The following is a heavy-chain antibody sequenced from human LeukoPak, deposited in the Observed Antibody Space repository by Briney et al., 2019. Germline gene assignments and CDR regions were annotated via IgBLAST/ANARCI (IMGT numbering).Heavy chain of an antibody. CDR3: IRLSGPLDDY. V-gene: IGHV3-7*03. CDR1: GFALSSHW. D-gene: IGHD1-26*01. Sequence: GGSLRLSCAASGFALSSHWMTWVRQVPGRGPEWVANVNRDGSETYYLDSVKGRFTISRDNGNSSLHLQMNSLRAEDTAVYYCIRLSGPLDDYWGQGTLVTVSS. J-gene: IGHJ4*02. CDR2: VNRDGSET.